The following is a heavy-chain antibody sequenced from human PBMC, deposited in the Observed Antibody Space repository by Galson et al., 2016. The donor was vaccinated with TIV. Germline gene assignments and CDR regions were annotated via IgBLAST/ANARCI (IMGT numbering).Heavy chain of an antibody. V-gene: IGHV3-48*03. CDR3: VRGGTYYYDRSGYSDSFNI. J-gene: IGHJ3*02. CDR2: ITSSGDTK. D-gene: IGHD3-22*01. CDR1: QFIFSDYE. Sequence: SLRLSCASSQFIFSDYEMNWVRQAPGKGLDWISYITSSGDTKHHADSVTGRFTISRDNAKNSLFLQMNSLRVEDTAIYYCVRGGTYYYDRSGYSDSFNIWGQGTLVTVSS.